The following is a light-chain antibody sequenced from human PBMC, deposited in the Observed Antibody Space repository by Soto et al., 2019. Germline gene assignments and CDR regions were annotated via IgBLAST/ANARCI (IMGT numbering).Light chain of an antibody. J-gene: IGLJ2*01. CDR3: SSYTSSSTLVV. CDR1: SSDVGGYNS. V-gene: IGLV2-14*01. CDR2: DVS. Sequence: QSALTQPASVSGSPGQSITISCTGTSSDVGGYNSVSWYQQHPGKAPKLMIYDVSNRPSGVSNRFAGSKSGNPASLTISGLQGEDEAGYYCSSYTSSSTLVVFGGGTKLTVL.